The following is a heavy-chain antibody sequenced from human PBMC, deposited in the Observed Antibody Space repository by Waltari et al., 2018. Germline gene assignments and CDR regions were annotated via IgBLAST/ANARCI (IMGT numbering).Heavy chain of an antibody. Sequence: QLQLQESGPGLVKPSETLSLTCRVSGGSISSRNYFWGWIRQPPGKGLEWIGNIYYSGKNYYNPSLKSRVTISVDTSKNQFSLKLSSVTAADTAVYYCAREQVITTXGVVTTRGPFDYWGQGTLVTVSS. V-gene: IGHV4-39*07. CDR1: GGSISSRNYF. J-gene: IGHJ4*02. D-gene: IGHD3-3*01. CDR2: IYYSGKN. CDR3: AREQVITTXGVVTTRGPFDY.